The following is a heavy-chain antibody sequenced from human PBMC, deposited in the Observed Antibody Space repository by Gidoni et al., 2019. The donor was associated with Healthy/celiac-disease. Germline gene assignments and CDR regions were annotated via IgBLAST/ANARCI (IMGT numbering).Heavy chain of an antibody. V-gene: IGHV3-73*02. J-gene: IGHJ4*02. CDR1: GFTFSGSA. D-gene: IGHD6-6*01. CDR2: IRSKANSYAT. Sequence: EVQLVESGGGLVQPGGSLTLPCAASGFTFSGSAMHWVRQASGKGLEWVGRIRSKANSYATAYAASVKGRFTISRDDSKNTAYLQMNSLKTEDTAVYYCTRQLSSSSYYFDYWGQGTLVTVSS. CDR3: TRQLSSSSYYFDY.